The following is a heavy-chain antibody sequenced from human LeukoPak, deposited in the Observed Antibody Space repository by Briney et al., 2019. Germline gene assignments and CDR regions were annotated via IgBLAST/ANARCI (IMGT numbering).Heavy chain of an antibody. Sequence: MPSETLSLTCTVSGGSISSYYWSWIRQPPGKGLEWIGYIYCSGSTNYNPSLKSRVTISVDTSKNQFSLKLSSVTAADTAVYYCARGGDYSSSSHRSYYYYYMDVWGKGTTVTVSS. V-gene: IGHV4-59*08. J-gene: IGHJ6*03. CDR1: GGSISSYY. D-gene: IGHD6-6*01. CDR2: IYCSGST. CDR3: ARGGDYSSSSHRSYYYYYMDV.